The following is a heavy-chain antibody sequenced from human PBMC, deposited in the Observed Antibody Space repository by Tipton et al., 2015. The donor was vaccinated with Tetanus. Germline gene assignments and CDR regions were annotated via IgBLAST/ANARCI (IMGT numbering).Heavy chain of an antibody. CDR3: ARDQARGARGWNYFDY. V-gene: IGHV4-31*03. CDR1: GGPISSGGYY. CDR2: IYYSGST. Sequence: LVKPTQTLSLSCTVSGGPISSGGYYWSWIRQHPGKGLEWIGDIYYSGSTYYNPSLKSRVTLSVDTSKNQFSLKLNSVSAADTAVYYCARDQARGARGWNYFDYWGQGTLVTASS. D-gene: IGHD1-26*01. J-gene: IGHJ4*02.